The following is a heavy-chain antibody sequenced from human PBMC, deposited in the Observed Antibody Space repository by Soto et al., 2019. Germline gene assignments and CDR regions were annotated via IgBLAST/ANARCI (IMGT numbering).Heavy chain of an antibody. CDR2: LSAYNGDT. Sequence: QVQLVQSGSEVKKPGASVKVSCKASDSTFNTYGVSWVRQAPGQGLEWMGWLSAYNGDTHSAHNLQDRVTMTRDTSTSTGYMELRGLRSYDTAVYYCARVARALMDTPTAAFDIWGQGTVVTVSS. CDR1: DSTFNTYG. CDR3: ARVARALMDTPTAAFDI. V-gene: IGHV1-18*04. D-gene: IGHD2-21*02. J-gene: IGHJ3*02.